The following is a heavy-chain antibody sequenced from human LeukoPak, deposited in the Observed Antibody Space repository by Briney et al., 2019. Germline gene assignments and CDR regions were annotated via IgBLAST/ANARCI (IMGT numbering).Heavy chain of an antibody. J-gene: IGHJ3*02. V-gene: IGHV3-30*18. D-gene: IGHD6-13*01. CDR1: GFTFSAYA. CDR2: ILYDGSKK. CDR3: VNFDGSSQAFHI. Sequence: GGSLRLSCAASGFTFSAYAMHWVRQAPGKGLEWVASILYDGSKKYYGDSVKGRFSIYRDNSNYTLYLQMNSLRAEDTAVFYCVNFDGSSQAFHIWGQGTLATVSS.